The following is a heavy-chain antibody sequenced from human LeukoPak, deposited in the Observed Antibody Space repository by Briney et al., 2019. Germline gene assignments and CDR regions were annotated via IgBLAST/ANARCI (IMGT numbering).Heavy chain of an antibody. J-gene: IGHJ4*02. CDR2: INHSGST. V-gene: IGHV4-34*01. D-gene: IGHD3-22*01. CDR3: ARGRSSGWYYYDSSGYYRTGYYFDY. Sequence: PSETLSLTCAVYGGSFSGYYWSWIRQPPGKGLEWIGEINHSGSTNYNPSLKGRVTISVDTSKNQFSLKLSSVTAADTAVYYCARGRSSGWYYYDSSGYYRTGYYFDYWGQGTLVTVSS. CDR1: GGSFSGYY.